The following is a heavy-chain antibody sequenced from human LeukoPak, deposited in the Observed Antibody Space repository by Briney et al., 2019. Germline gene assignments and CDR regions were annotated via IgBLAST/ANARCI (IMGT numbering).Heavy chain of an antibody. V-gene: IGHV3-73*01. CDR3: TRHGGRDYYDSTEDAFDI. Sequence: GGSLRLSCAASGFTFSTYSIIWVRQASGKGLEWVGRIRSKAHSYATAYAASVKGRFTISRDDSKNTAYLQMNSLKTEDTAVYYCTRHGGRDYYDSTEDAFDIWGQGTMVTVSS. J-gene: IGHJ3*02. CDR2: IRSKAHSYAT. D-gene: IGHD3-22*01. CDR1: GFTFSTYS.